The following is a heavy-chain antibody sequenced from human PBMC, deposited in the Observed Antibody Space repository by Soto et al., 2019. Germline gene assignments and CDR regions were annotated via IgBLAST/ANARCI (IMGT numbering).Heavy chain of an antibody. CDR1: GFMFNKYA. CDR3: ARDWSEQAEAGIHLLPH. J-gene: IGHJ4*02. V-gene: IGHV1-3*01. Sequence: QVQLVQSGAEVKKPGASLNISCTASGFMFNKYALHWVRQAPGQRPEWMGWINGGNGNTRYSEKFQGRVTITRDTSASTIIYLALSGLSSEDTAIYFCARDWSEQAEAGIHLLPHWGQGTLVTVSS. D-gene: IGHD1-1*01. CDR2: INGGNGNT.